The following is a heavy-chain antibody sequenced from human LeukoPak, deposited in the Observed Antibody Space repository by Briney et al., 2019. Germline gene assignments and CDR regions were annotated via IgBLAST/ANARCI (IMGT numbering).Heavy chain of an antibody. D-gene: IGHD6-13*01. CDR3: ARQTSSSWYGDAFDI. CDR1: GYTFTSYW. CDR2: IYPGDSDT. V-gene: IGHV5-51*01. Sequence: GESLKISCEGSGYTFTSYWIAWVRQMPGKGLEWMGIIYPGDSDTRYSPSFQGQVTISADKSISTAYLQWSSLKASDTAMYYCARQTSSSWYGDAFDIWGQGTMVTVSS. J-gene: IGHJ3*02.